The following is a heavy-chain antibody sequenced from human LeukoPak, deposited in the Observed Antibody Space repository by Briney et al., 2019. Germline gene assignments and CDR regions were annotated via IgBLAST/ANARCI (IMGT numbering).Heavy chain of an antibody. CDR3: AKGEPDYDILTGYALNNYYYYMDV. J-gene: IGHJ6*03. Sequence: GGSLRLXCAASGFTFSSYAMSWVRQAPGKGLEWVSAISGSGGSTYYADSVKGRFTISRDNSKNTLYLQMNSLRAEDTAVYYCAKGEPDYDILTGYALNNYYYYMDVWGKGTTVTVSS. CDR2: ISGSGGST. D-gene: IGHD3-9*01. V-gene: IGHV3-23*01. CDR1: GFTFSSYA.